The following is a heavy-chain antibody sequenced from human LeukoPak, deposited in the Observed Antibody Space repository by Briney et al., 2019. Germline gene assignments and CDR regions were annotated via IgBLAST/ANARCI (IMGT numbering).Heavy chain of an antibody. CDR2: TWCDGSNK. CDR3: ARSFSSGWYFSDY. Sequence: PGRSLRLSCVASGFTFSIYGMHWVRQAPGKGLEWVAATWCDGSNKYYADSVKGRFTISRDNSKNTLYLQMNTLRAEDTAVYYCARSFSSGWYFSDYWGQGALVTVSS. J-gene: IGHJ4*02. V-gene: IGHV3-33*01. CDR1: GFTFSIYG. D-gene: IGHD6-19*01.